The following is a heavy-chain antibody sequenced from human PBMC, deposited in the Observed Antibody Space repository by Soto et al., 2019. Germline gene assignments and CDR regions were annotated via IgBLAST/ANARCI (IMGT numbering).Heavy chain of an antibody. CDR1: GFTFSRYA. Sequence: EEQLLESGGGLVQPGGSLRLACATSGFTFSRYAMAWVRQAPGKGLEWVSSIGARGGITYYADSVKGQFTISRDNSKSTLYLRMKSLRAEATAVYYCASPGGSADYWGQGTLVTVSS. CDR2: IGARGGIT. D-gene: IGHD6-19*01. V-gene: IGHV3-23*01. CDR3: ASPGGSADY. J-gene: IGHJ4*02.